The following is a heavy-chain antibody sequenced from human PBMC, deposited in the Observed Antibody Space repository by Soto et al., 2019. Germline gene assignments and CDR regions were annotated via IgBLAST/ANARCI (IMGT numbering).Heavy chain of an antibody. Sequence: SETLSLTCRVSGASLNSGNYYWSWIRQVPGKGLEWIGHIYVTGAVDYNPSLRDRITISQDTSERQFSLNLRLVTAADTAVYYCARLRIATNNYKWFDNWGQGPLVPVS. CDR1: GASLNSGNYY. CDR3: ARLRIATNNYKWFDN. D-gene: IGHD2-21*01. CDR2: IYVTGAV. J-gene: IGHJ5*02. V-gene: IGHV4-31*03.